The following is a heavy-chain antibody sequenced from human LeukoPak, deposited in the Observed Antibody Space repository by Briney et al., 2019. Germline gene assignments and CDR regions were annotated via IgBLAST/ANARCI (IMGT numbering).Heavy chain of an antibody. Sequence: GGSLRLSCAASGFTFSSYSMNWVRQAPGKGLEWVSYISSSSSTIYYADSVKGRFTISRDNAKNSLYLQMNSLRAEDTAVYYCARAFEDFWSGYPHYFDYWGQGTLVTVSS. V-gene: IGHV3-48*04. CDR2: ISSSSSTI. CDR3: ARAFEDFWSGYPHYFDY. D-gene: IGHD3-3*01. CDR1: GFTFSSYS. J-gene: IGHJ4*02.